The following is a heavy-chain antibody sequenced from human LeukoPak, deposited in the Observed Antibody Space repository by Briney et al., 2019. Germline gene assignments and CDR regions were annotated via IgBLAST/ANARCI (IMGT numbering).Heavy chain of an antibody. Sequence: GGSLRLPCAASGLLVSRDYMRSNYMSWVRQAPGKGLEWISVLHDGNRAFYADSVKGRFTISRDDANNTLHLQMNSLRPEDTAMYYCARGGGSLIVGSKGVWGQGTLVTVSS. CDR1: GLLVSRDYMRSNY. CDR2: LHDGNRA. D-gene: IGHD3-22*01. V-gene: IGHV3-66*02. J-gene: IGHJ4*02. CDR3: ARGGGSLIVGSKGV.